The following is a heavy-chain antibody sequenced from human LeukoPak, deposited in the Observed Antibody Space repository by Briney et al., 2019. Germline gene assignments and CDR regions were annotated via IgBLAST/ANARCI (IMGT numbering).Heavy chain of an antibody. V-gene: IGHV4-34*01. CDR1: GGSFSGYY. J-gene: IGHJ4*02. CDR3: ARHGRGVWGRPTSAAFDY. D-gene: IGHD3-16*01. CDR2: INHSGST. Sequence: PSETLSLTCAVYGGSFSGYYWSWLRQPPGKGLEWIGEINHSGSTNYNPSLKSRVTISVDTSKSQFSLKLSSVTAADTAVYYCARHGRGVWGRPTSAAFDYWGQGTLVTVSS.